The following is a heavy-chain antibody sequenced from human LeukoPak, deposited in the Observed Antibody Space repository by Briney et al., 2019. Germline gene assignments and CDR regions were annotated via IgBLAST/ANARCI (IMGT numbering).Heavy chain of an antibody. D-gene: IGHD2-2*01. CDR3: AREPARVPDYYFDY. CDR1: GGSISTYH. Sequence: PSETLSLTCTVSGGSISTYHWSWIRQPAGKGLEWIGRLHTSGSGSATYNPSLKSRVIVSIDKSKNQFSLNLISVTAADTAVYYCAREPARVPDYYFDYWGKGTLVTVSS. V-gene: IGHV4-4*07. CDR2: LHTSGSGSA. J-gene: IGHJ4*02.